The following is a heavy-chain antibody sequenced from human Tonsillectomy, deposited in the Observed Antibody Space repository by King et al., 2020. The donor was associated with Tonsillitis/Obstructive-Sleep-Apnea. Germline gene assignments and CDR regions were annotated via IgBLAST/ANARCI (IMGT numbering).Heavy chain of an antibody. CDR2: FYSGGST. V-gene: IGHV3-53*01. J-gene: IGHJ4*02. Sequence: VQLVESGGGLIQPGGSLRLSCAASGFTVSSNYMSWVRQAPGKGLEWVSVFYSGGSTYYADSGQGRFTISRDNSKNTLYLQMNSLRAEDTAVYYCARSWGDSGYDFYFDYWGQGTLVTVSS. D-gene: IGHD5-12*01. CDR3: ARSWGDSGYDFYFDY. CDR1: GFTVSSNY.